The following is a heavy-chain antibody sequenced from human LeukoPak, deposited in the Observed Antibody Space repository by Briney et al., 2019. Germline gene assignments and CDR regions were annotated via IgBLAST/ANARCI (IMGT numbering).Heavy chain of an antibody. Sequence: GGSLRLSCIASGFSFSSYAMPWVRQAPGKGLGWVAVISNDGSDKHYADSVKGRFTISRDNFKNTLYLQMNSLMSAEDTAVYYCARDASHSADYYFDSWGQGTLVTVSS. J-gene: IGHJ4*02. CDR2: ISNDGSDK. CDR3: ARDASHSADYYFDS. CDR1: GFSFSSYA. V-gene: IGHV3-30*04.